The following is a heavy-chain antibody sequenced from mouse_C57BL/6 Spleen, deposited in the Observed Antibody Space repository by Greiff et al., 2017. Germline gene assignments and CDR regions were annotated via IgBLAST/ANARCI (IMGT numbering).Heavy chain of an antibody. D-gene: IGHD2-1*01. CDR1: GFTFSDYG. CDR3: ARDGKGSFDV. J-gene: IGHJ1*03. CDR2: ISSGSSTI. V-gene: IGHV5-17*01. Sequence: EVMLVESGGGLVKPGGSLKLSCAASGFTFSDYGMHWVRQAPEKGLEWVAYISSGSSTIYYADTVKGRFTISRDNATNTLFLQKTGLRSEDTAMYYCARDGKGSFDVWGTGTTVTVSS.